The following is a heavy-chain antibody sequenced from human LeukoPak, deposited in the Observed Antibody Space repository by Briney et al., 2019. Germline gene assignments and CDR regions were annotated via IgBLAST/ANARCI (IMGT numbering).Heavy chain of an antibody. CDR2: IYSGGNT. Sequence: GGSLRLSCAASGFAFTNYWMSWVRQAPGKGLEWVSVIYSGGNTYYADSVRGRFTVSRDNSKNTLYLQTNILRAEDTAVYYCAAGYYDTTDLDYWGQGTLVTVSS. CDR1: GFAFTNYW. CDR3: AAGYYDTTDLDY. J-gene: IGHJ4*02. V-gene: IGHV3-66*01. D-gene: IGHD3-22*01.